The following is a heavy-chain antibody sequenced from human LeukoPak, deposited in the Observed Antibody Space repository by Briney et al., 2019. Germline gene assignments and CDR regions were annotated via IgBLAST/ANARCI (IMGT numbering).Heavy chain of an antibody. CDR2: IYYSGST. V-gene: IGHV4-59*01. J-gene: IGHJ6*02. Sequence: SETLSLTCTVSGGSISSYYWSWVRQPPGKGLEWIGYIYYSGSTNYNPSLKSRVTISVDTSKNQFSLKLSSVTAADTAVYYCARVWSGYSNGPQLFDYGMDVWGQGTTVTVSS. CDR3: ARVWSGYSNGPQLFDYGMDV. CDR1: GGSISSYY. D-gene: IGHD6-19*01.